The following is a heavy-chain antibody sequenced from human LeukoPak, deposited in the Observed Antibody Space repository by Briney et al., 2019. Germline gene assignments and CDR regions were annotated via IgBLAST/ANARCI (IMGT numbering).Heavy chain of an antibody. Sequence: GGSLRLSCAVSGFTVSSNYMSWVRQAPGKGLEWVSVIYSGGSTYYADSVKGRFTISRDNSKNTLYLQINSLRAEDTAVYYCARELGYCSGASCYFKYYGMDVWGQGTTVTVFS. CDR1: GFTVSSNY. CDR2: IYSGGST. V-gene: IGHV3-53*01. CDR3: ARELGYCSGASCYFKYYGMDV. D-gene: IGHD2-15*01. J-gene: IGHJ6*02.